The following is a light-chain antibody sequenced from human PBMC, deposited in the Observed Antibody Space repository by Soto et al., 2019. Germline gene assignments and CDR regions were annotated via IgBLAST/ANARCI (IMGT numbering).Light chain of an antibody. CDR1: QGVSIN. CDR2: AAS. V-gene: IGKV1-27*01. CDR3: QKYNSAPLT. Sequence: DIKMTQSPSSLSASVGDRVTLTCRASQGVSINLAWFQQKPGKVPKLLIYAASTLQSGVPSRFSGSGSGTDFTLTISSLQPEDVATYYCQKYNSAPLTFGGGTKVEIK. J-gene: IGKJ4*01.